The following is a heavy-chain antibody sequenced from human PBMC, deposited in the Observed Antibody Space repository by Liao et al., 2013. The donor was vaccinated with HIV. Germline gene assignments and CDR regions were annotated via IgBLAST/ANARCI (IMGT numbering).Heavy chain of an antibody. D-gene: IGHD3-9*01. CDR3: ARQHMLTSYYKATWFDP. CDR2: SIQVEVP. Sequence: QVRLQQWGAGLLKPSETLSLTCIVSGGSFSDYSWSWIRQPPGNGAWNGLEKSIQVEVPTIMRRSRVASASLRTRPMKQVSLTLTSVTTSDRGVYFVARQHMLTSYYKATWFDPSG. CDR1: GGSFSDYS. J-gene: IGHJ5*02. V-gene: IGHV4-34*01.